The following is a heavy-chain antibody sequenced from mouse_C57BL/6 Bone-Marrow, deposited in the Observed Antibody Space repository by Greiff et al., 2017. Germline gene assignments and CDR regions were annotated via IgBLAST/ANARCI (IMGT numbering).Heavy chain of an antibody. CDR3: ASPLYDYDGYYYAMDY. J-gene: IGHJ4*01. CDR1: GYSFTDYN. D-gene: IGHD2-4*01. V-gene: IGHV1-39*01. Sequence: VQLKQSGPELVKPGASVKISCKASGYSFTDYNMNWVNQSNGKSLEWIGVINPNYGTTSYNQKFKGKATLTVHQSSSTAYMQLTSLTSVDSAVYYGASPLYDYDGYYYAMDYWGQGTSVTVSS. CDR2: INPNYGTT.